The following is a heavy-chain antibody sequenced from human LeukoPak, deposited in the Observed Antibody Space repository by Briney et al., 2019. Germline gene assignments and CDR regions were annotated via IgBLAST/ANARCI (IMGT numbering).Heavy chain of an antibody. CDR1: GYTFTSYY. CDR2: INPSGGST. V-gene: IGHV1-46*01. CDR3: ARDFGYCSSTSCYENAFDI. J-gene: IGHJ3*02. Sequence: ASVKVSCKASGYTFTSYYMHWVRQAPGQGLGWMGIINPSGGSTSYAQKFQGRVTMTRDTSTSTVYMELSSLRSEDTAVYYCARDFGYCSSTSCYENAFDIWGQGTMVTVSS. D-gene: IGHD2-2*03.